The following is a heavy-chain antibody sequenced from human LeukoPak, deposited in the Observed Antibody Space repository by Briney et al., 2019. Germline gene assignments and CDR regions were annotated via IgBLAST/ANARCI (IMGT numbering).Heavy chain of an antibody. Sequence: ASVKVSCKASGYTFTSYAMHWVRQAPGQRLEWMGWINAGNGNTKYSQKFQGRVTITRDTSASTAYMELSSLRSEDTAVYYCAKTPGDCTGGTCYSFDYWGQGSLVTVSS. V-gene: IGHV1-3*01. CDR2: INAGNGNT. CDR3: AKTPGDCTGGTCYSFDY. D-gene: IGHD2-15*01. J-gene: IGHJ4*02. CDR1: GYTFTSYA.